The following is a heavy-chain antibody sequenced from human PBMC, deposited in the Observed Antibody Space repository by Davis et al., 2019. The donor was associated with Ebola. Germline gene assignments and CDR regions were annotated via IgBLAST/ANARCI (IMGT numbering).Heavy chain of an antibody. CDR2: IGTAGDT. Sequence: GESLKISCAASGFTFRSYDMHWVRQATGKGLEWVSAIGTAGDTYYPGSVKGRFTISRENAKNSLYLQMNSLRAGDTAVYYCAREGGQAGFDYWGQGTLVTVSS. CDR1: GFTFRSYD. J-gene: IGHJ4*02. CDR3: AREGGQAGFDY. V-gene: IGHV3-13*01. D-gene: IGHD3-16*01.